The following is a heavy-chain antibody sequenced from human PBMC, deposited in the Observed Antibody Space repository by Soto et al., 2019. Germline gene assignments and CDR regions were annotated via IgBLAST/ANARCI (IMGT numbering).Heavy chain of an antibody. Sequence: EVQVVESGGGLVQPGGSLRLSCAASGFTLSDHYMDWVRQAPGKGLEWVGRTRNKAGSYTTEYAASVKGRFTISSDGSKSSLYLQMNSLKTEDTAVYFSVRVAVGTYYFDYWGQGTLVTVSS. V-gene: IGHV3-72*01. CDR1: GFTLSDHY. CDR3: VRVAVGTYYFDY. CDR2: TRNKAGSYTT. J-gene: IGHJ4*02. D-gene: IGHD1-26*01.